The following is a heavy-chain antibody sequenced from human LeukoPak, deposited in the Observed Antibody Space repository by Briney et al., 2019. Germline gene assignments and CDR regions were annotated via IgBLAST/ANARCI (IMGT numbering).Heavy chain of an antibody. J-gene: IGHJ4*02. V-gene: IGHV3-23*01. D-gene: IGHD1-26*01. CDR2: ISGSGGST. CDR3: AKTRSGTANNYFDY. Sequence: GGSLRLSCAASGFTFSSYAMTWVRQAPGKGLEWVSAISGSGGSTYYADSVKGRFTISRDSSKNTLYLQMNSLRAEDTAVYYCAKTRSGTANNYFDYWGQGTLVTVSS. CDR1: GFTFSSYA.